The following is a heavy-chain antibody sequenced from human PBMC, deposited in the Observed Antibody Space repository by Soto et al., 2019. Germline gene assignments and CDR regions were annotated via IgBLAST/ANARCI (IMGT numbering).Heavy chain of an antibody. CDR2: IYYSGST. Sequence: PSETLSLTCTVSGVSIRSYYWTWIRQPPGKGLELIGYIYYSGSTRYNPSLKSRVTISVDMSKNQFSLKLSSVIAADTAVYYCARAYGGFDNGLDVWGQGTAVTVSS. CDR1: GVSIRSYY. CDR3: ARAYGGFDNGLDV. D-gene: IGHD5-12*01. J-gene: IGHJ6*02. V-gene: IGHV4-59*01.